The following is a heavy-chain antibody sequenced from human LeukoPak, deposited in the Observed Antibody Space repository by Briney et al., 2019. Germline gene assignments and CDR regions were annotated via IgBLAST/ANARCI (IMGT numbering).Heavy chain of an antibody. CDR2: IYYSGST. D-gene: IGHD6-13*01. Sequence: PSETLSLTCSVSGGSISSYYWSWIRQPPGKGLEWIGYIYYSGSTNYNPSLKSRVTISVDTSKNQFSLKLSSVTAADTAVYYCARRIAAAGTGGGWFDPWGQGTLVTVSS. CDR3: ARRIAAAGTGGGWFDP. CDR1: GGSISSYY. V-gene: IGHV4-59*08. J-gene: IGHJ5*02.